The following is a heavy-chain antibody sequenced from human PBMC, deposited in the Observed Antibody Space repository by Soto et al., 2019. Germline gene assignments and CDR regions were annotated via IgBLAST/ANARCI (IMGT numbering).Heavy chain of an antibody. CDR2: IYYSGST. CDR1: GGSISSSSYY. Sequence: QLQLQESGPGLVKPSETLSLTCTVSGGSISSSSYYWGWIRQPPGKGLEWIGSIYYSGSTYYNPSLKSRVTISVDTSTTQFSLKLSSVTAADTAVYYCARLGIAAAGKSYWFDPWGQGTLVTVSS. V-gene: IGHV4-39*01. D-gene: IGHD6-13*01. CDR3: ARLGIAAAGKSYWFDP. J-gene: IGHJ5*02.